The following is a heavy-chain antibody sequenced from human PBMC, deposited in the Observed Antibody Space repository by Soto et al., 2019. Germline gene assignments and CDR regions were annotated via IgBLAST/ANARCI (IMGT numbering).Heavy chain of an antibody. V-gene: IGHV3-33*01. CDR3: AREFWSGPFDY. J-gene: IGHJ4*02. CDR1: GFTFSSYG. D-gene: IGHD3-3*01. Sequence: PGGSLRLSCAASGFTFSSYGIHWVRQAPGKGLEWVAVIWSDGSNKYYADSVKGRFTISRDNSKNTLYLQMNSLRAEDTAVYYCAREFWSGPFDYWGRGTLVTVSS. CDR2: IWSDGSNK.